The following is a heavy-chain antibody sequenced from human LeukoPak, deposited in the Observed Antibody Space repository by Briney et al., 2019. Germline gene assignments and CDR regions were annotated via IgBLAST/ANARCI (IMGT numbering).Heavy chain of an antibody. CDR2: ISGSGGST. D-gene: IGHD3-22*01. Sequence: QPGGSLRLSCAASGFTFSSYTMSWVRQAPGKGLERVSAISGSGGSTYYADYVKGRFSISRDNSKNTLYLQMNSLRAEDTAVYYCANRNYHDRSGYYFYYYFDYWGQGTLVTVSS. CDR3: ANRNYHDRSGYYFYYYFDY. J-gene: IGHJ4*02. CDR1: GFTFSSYT. V-gene: IGHV3-23*01.